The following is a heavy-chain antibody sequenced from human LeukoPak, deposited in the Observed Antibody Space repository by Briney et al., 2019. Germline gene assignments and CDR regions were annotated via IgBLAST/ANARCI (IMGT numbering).Heavy chain of an antibody. D-gene: IGHD5-12*01. CDR2: IKEDGSEK. CDR1: GFTFSNYW. Sequence: PGGSLRLSCAASGFTFSNYWMSWVRQAPGKGLEWVANIKEDGSEKYYVDSVKGRFTISRDNAKNSLYLQMNSLRAEDTAVYYCARIPLVATIYYGMDVWGQGTTVTVSS. CDR3: ARIPLVATIYYGMDV. V-gene: IGHV3-7*01. J-gene: IGHJ6*02.